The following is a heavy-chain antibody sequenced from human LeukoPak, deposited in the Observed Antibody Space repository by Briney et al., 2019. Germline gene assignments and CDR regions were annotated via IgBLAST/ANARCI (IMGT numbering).Heavy chain of an antibody. CDR1: GGTFSSYA. CDR2: IIPIFGTA. V-gene: IGHV1-69*05. D-gene: IGHD6-13*01. J-gene: IGHJ6*03. Sequence: ASVTVSCKASGGTFSSYAISWVRQAPGQGLEWMGGIIPIFGTANYAQKFQGRVTITTDESTSTAYMELSSLRSEDTAVYYCARQFGYSSSWYFNRGYYYYMDVWGKGTAVTVSS. CDR3: ARQFGYSSSWYFNRGYYYYMDV.